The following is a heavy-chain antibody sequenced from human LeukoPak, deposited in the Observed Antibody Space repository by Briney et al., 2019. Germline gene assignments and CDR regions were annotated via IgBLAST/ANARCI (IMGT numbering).Heavy chain of an antibody. Sequence: GASVKVSCKASGYTFTSYGISWVRQAPGQGLEWMGWISAYNGNTNYAQKLQGRVTMTTDTSTSTAYMELRSLRSDDTAVYYCARSAGLASIAAAGNDYWAREPWSPSPQ. V-gene: IGHV1-18*01. J-gene: IGHJ4*02. CDR1: GYTFTSYG. D-gene: IGHD6-13*01. CDR3: ARSAGLASIAAAGNDY. CDR2: ISAYNGNT.